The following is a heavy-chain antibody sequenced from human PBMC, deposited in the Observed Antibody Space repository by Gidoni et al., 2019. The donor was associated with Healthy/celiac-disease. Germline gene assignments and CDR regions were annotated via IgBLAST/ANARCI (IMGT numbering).Heavy chain of an antibody. Sequence: EVQLLASGGGLVHPGGSMRLSFPASGFTFSSYAMSWVRQAPGKGLEWVSAISGSGGSTYYADSVKGRFTISRDNSKNTLYLQMNSLRAEDTAVYYCAKNIAVAGIIWGQGTMVTVSS. D-gene: IGHD6-19*01. J-gene: IGHJ3*02. CDR1: GFTFSSYA. CDR3: AKNIAVAGII. V-gene: IGHV3-23*01. CDR2: ISGSGGST.